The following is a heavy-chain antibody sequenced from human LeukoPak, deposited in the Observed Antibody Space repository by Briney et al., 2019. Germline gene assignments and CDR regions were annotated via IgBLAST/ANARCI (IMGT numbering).Heavy chain of an antibody. V-gene: IGHV3-48*01. Sequence: GESLRLSCAASGFTFSSHSMNWVRQAPGKGLEWVSYISSSSSTIYYADSVKGRFTISRDNSKNTLYLQMNSLRAEDTAVYYCARANKRPRGYFYYGLDVWGQGTTVTVSS. CDR3: ARANKRPRGYFYYGLDV. D-gene: IGHD1-14*01. CDR1: GFTFSSHS. J-gene: IGHJ6*02. CDR2: ISSSSSTI.